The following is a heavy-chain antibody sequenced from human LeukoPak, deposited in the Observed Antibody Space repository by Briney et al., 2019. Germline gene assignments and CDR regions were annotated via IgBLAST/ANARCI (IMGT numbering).Heavy chain of an antibody. Sequence: ASAKVSCKASGYTFTGYYMHWVRQAPGQGLEWMGWINPNSGGTNYAQKFQGRVTMTRDTSISTAYMELSRLRSDDTAVYYCARGARYCSGGSCYPSYFDYWGQGTLVTVSS. CDR3: ARGARYCSGGSCYPSYFDY. J-gene: IGHJ4*02. CDR1: GYTFTGYY. CDR2: INPNSGGT. D-gene: IGHD2-15*01. V-gene: IGHV1-2*02.